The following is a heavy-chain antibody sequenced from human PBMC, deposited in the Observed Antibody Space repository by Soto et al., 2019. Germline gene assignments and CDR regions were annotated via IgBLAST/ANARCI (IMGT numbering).Heavy chain of an antibody. D-gene: IGHD3-10*01. Sequence: GGSLRLSCAASGFTFTSYAMSWVRQAPGKGLEWVSAIGGSGGSTYYADSVKGRFTISRDNSKNTLYLQMNSLRAEDTALYYCAKDHGVRGVTFDYWGQGTLVTVSS. J-gene: IGHJ4*02. V-gene: IGHV3-23*01. CDR3: AKDHGVRGVTFDY. CDR2: IGGSGGST. CDR1: GFTFTSYA.